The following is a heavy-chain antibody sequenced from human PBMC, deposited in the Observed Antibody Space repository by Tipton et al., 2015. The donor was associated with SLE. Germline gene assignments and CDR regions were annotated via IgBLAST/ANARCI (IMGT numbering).Heavy chain of an antibody. Sequence: SLRLSCAISGFNLNTYSLNWVRQAPGKGLEWLSWISSSSTSIYYADSVKGRFIASRDNGNNSLFLQMNSLRAGDTAVYYCVTSQYDSGAWGQGTLVTVSS. J-gene: IGHJ4*02. CDR2: ISSSSTSI. V-gene: IGHV3-48*01. CDR3: VTSQYDSGA. D-gene: IGHD6-19*01. CDR1: GFNLNTYS.